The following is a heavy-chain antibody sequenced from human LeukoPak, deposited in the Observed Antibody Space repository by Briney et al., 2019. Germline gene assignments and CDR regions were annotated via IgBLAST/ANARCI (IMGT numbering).Heavy chain of an antibody. CDR2: ISSSSSYI. CDR1: GFTFSSYS. V-gene: IGHV3-21*01. J-gene: IGHJ4*02. D-gene: IGHD4-17*01. Sequence: GGSLRLSCAASGFTFSSYSMNWVRQAPGKGLEWVSSISSSSSYIYYADSVKGRFTISRDNAKNSLYLQMNSLRAEDTAVYYCARDDYGDYASFDYWRQGTLVTVSS. CDR3: ARDDYGDYASFDY.